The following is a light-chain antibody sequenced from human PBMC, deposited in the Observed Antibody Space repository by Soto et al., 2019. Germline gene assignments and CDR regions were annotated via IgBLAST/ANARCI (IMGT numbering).Light chain of an antibody. CDR1: QSISSW. CDR2: KAS. V-gene: IGKV1-5*03. Sequence: DIQMTQSPSTLSASVGDRVTITCRASQSISSWLAWYQQKPGKAPKLLIYKASSLGSGVPSRFSGSGSGTEFTLTISSLQPDDFATYYCQQLRGTFGQGTKVEIK. J-gene: IGKJ1*01. CDR3: QQLRGT.